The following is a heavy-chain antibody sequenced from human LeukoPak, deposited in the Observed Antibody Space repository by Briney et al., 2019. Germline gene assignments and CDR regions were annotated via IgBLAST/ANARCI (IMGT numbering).Heavy chain of an antibody. Sequence: GRSLRLSCAASGFTFSSYGMHWVRQAPGKGLEWVAAIWYDGSNKYYADSVKGRFTISRDNSKNTLYLQMNSLRAEDTAVYYCARVLGSRTSFYYYYGMDVWGQGTTVTVSS. CDR3: ARVLGSRTSFYYYYGMDV. D-gene: IGHD6-13*01. J-gene: IGHJ6*02. V-gene: IGHV3-33*01. CDR1: GFTFSSYG. CDR2: IWYDGSNK.